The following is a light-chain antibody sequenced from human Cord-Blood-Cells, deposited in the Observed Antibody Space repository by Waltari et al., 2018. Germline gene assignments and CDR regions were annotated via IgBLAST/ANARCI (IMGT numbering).Light chain of an antibody. V-gene: IGLV2-23*01. CDR3: CSYAGSSTLV. CDR1: SSDVGSYNL. Sequence: QSALTQPASVSGSPGQSITISCTGTSSDVGSYNLVSWYQQHPGKAPKLMIYEGSKRPSGVSNRFSGSKSGHTSSLTISGLQAEDEADYYCCSYAGSSTLVSGGGTKLTVL. J-gene: IGLJ2*01. CDR2: EGS.